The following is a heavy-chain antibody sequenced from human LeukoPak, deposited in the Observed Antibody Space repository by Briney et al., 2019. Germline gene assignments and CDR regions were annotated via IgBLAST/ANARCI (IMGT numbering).Heavy chain of an antibody. CDR1: GGSISPYY. Sequence: SETLSLTCIVSGGSISPYYWSWIRQPPGSGLEWIAYIYYSGSTSYNPSLKSRVAISVDTSNNEVSLKPSSVTAADTAVYYCARHGYCSGGSCYWDYGGQGTLVTVS. J-gene: IGHJ4*02. V-gene: IGHV4-59*08. CDR3: ARHGYCSGGSCYWDY. D-gene: IGHD2-15*01. CDR2: IYYSGST.